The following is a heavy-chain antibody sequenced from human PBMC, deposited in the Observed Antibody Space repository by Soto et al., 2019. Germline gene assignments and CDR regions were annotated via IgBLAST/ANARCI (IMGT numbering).Heavy chain of an antibody. CDR1: GDSCSAYY. CDR3: ARERGGATATLDYYYYYLDV. D-gene: IGHD5-12*01. CDR2: INPNGGAT. J-gene: IGHJ6*03. V-gene: IGHV1-2*02. Sequence: QGQLVQSGAEVKKPGAAVKVSCKTSGDSCSAYYLHWVRQAPGQGFEWLGWINPNGGATKYAQKFRVRVAMTRDTSIRTAYLELTRLRSHDTAISYCARERGGATATLDYYYYYLDVWGKGTTVTVSS.